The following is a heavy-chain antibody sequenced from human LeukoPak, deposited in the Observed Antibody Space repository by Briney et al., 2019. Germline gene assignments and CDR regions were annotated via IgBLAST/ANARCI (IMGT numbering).Heavy chain of an antibody. V-gene: IGHV1-18*01. Sequence: ASMKVSCKASGYIFTTYGFSWVRQAPGQGLEWMGWISAYNGNTNYAQKLQGRVTMTTDTSTNTAYMELRSLRSDDTAVYYCARDHSSSGQLFDYWGQGTLVTVSS. CDR1: GYIFTTYG. D-gene: IGHD6-13*01. CDR3: ARDHSSSGQLFDY. J-gene: IGHJ4*02. CDR2: ISAYNGNT.